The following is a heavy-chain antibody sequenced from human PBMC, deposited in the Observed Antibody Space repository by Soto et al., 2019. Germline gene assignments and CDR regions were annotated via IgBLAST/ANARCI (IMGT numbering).Heavy chain of an antibody. CDR3: ARNSYDSSGYYYPYYFDY. J-gene: IGHJ4*02. D-gene: IGHD3-22*01. Sequence: SETLSLTCTVSGGSISGYYWSWIRQPPGKGLEWIGYIYYSGSTNYNPSLKSRVTISVDTSKNQFSLKLSSVTAADTAVYYCARNSYDSSGYYYPYYFDYWGQGTLVTVSS. V-gene: IGHV4-59*01. CDR1: GGSISGYY. CDR2: IYYSGST.